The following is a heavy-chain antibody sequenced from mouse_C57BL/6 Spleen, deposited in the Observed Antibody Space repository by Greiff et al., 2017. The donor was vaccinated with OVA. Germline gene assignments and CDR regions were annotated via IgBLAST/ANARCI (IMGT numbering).Heavy chain of an antibody. Sequence: DVRLVESGGGLVKPGGSLKLSCAASGFTFSSYTMSWVRQTPEKRLEWVATISGAGGNTYYPDSVTGRFTISRDNAKNTLYLQMSSLRSEDTALYYCARQSSYWYFDVWGTGTTVTVSS. CDR1: GFTFSSYT. J-gene: IGHJ1*03. D-gene: IGHD1-1*01. CDR3: ARQSSYWYFDV. V-gene: IGHV5-9*01. CDR2: ISGAGGNT.